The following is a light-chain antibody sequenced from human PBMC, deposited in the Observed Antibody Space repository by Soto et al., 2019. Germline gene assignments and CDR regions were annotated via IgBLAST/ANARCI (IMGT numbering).Light chain of an antibody. CDR2: QVN. V-gene: IGLV2-8*01. J-gene: IGLJ1*01. CDR1: SSDIGVFDF. Sequence: SVLTQPPSASGSPGQSVTISCTGTSSDIGVFDFVSWYQQHPGKAPKVIIYQVNKRPSGVPDRFSGSKSGNTASLTVSGLRPEDEADYFCSSFAGSNSPYVFGTGTKVTVL. CDR3: SSFAGSNSPYV.